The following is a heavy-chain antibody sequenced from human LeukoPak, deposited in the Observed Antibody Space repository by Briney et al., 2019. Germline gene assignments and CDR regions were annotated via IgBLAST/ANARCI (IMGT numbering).Heavy chain of an antibody. CDR3: TRDQTSDFWSGYFSHY. J-gene: IGHJ4*02. Sequence: PGGSLRLSCAASGFTFNKYDMHWVRQAPGKGLEWVSGISGSGGSTYYADSVKGRFTISRDNSKNTLYLQMNSLRVEDTAVYYCTRDQTSDFWSGYFSHYWGQGTLVTVSS. D-gene: IGHD3-3*01. CDR2: ISGSGGST. CDR1: GFTFNKYD. V-gene: IGHV3-23*01.